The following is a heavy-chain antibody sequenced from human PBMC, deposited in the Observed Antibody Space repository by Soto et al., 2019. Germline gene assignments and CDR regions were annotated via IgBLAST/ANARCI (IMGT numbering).Heavy chain of an antibody. Sequence: QVQLVQSGAEVKKPGASVMLSCKASGYTFNKHAIMWVRQARGQGLEWMGWISAHNGNTNSAPKFQGRLTMTTDTSTSTAYMELRSLRSDDKAVYYCAKVLSGTYFDDSDYWGQGTLVTVSS. CDR3: AKVLSGTYFDDSDY. CDR2: ISAHNGNT. J-gene: IGHJ4*02. V-gene: IGHV1-18*01. CDR1: GYTFNKHA. D-gene: IGHD1-26*01.